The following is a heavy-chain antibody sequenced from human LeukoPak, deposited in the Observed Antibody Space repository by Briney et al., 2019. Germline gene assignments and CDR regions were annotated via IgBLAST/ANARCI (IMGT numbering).Heavy chain of an antibody. CDR1: GGSISSYY. CDR2: IYYSGST. D-gene: IGHD5-24*01. J-gene: IGHJ6*02. Sequence: SETLSLTCTVSGGSISSYYWSWIRQPPGKGLEWIGYIYYSGSTNYNPSLKSRVTISVDTSKNQFSLKLSSVTAADTAVYYCARGDGYNSYYYYGMDVWGQGTTVTVSS. V-gene: IGHV4-59*01. CDR3: ARGDGYNSYYYYGMDV.